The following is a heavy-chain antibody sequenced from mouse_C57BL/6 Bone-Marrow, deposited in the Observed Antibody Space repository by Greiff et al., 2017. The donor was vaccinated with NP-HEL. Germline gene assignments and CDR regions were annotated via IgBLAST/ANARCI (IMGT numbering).Heavy chain of an antibody. V-gene: IGHV6-3*01. D-gene: IGHD2-4*01. CDR1: GFTFSNYW. CDR2: IRLNSDNYAT. J-gene: IGHJ2*01. CDR3: TGLRFYDYGD. Sequence: EVMLVESGGGLVQPGGSMKLSCVASGFTFSNYWMNWVRQSPEKGLEWVAQIRLNSDNYATHYAVSGKGRLTIPRDDAKSRVYLQMNNLRAEDTEIYYFTGLRFYDYGDWGQGTTLTVSS.